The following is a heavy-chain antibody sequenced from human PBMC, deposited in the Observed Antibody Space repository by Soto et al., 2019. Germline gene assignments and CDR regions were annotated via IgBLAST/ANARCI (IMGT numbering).Heavy chain of an antibody. D-gene: IGHD6-13*01. Sequence: PGESLKISCKGSGYKFASYWIAWVRQMPGKGLEWMAVIYPDDADTTYSPSFQGQVTISADKSISTAYLQWRSLRASDTAMYYCARPRYSSSWYAMDVWGQGITVTVSS. CDR2: IYPDDADT. V-gene: IGHV5-51*01. CDR1: GYKFASYW. CDR3: ARPRYSSSWYAMDV. J-gene: IGHJ6*02.